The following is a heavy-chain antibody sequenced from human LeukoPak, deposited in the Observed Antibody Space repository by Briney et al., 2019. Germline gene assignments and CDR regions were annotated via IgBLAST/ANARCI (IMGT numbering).Heavy chain of an antibody. CDR3: AKDPLDSSGHFDY. CDR1: GFTFSSYG. D-gene: IGHD6-19*01. CDR2: IWYDGSNK. J-gene: IGHJ4*02. V-gene: IGHV3-33*06. Sequence: GRSLRLSCEASGFTFSSYGMHWVRQAPGKGLEWVAVIWYDGSNKYYADSVKGRFTISRDNSKNTLYLQMNSLRAEDTAVYYCAKDPLDSSGHFDYWGQGTLVTVSS.